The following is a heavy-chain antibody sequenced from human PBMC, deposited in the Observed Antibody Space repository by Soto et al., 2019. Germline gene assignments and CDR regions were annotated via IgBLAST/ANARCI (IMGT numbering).Heavy chain of an antibody. CDR1: GGSFSGYY. J-gene: IGHJ4*02. CDR3: ARGRNDVYGDYDYYFDY. D-gene: IGHD4-17*01. V-gene: IGHV4-34*01. CDR2: INHSGST. Sequence: SETLSLTCALYGGSFSGYYWSWIRQPPANGLEWIGEINHSGSTNYNPSLKSRVTISVDTSKNQFPLKLSSVTAADTAVYYCARGRNDVYGDYDYYFDYWVQGTLVTVSS.